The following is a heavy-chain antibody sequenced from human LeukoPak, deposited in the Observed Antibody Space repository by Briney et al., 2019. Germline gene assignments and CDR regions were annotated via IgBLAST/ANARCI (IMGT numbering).Heavy chain of an antibody. Sequence: GGSLRLSCSASGLTFSSYAMHWVRQAPGKGLEYVSGISSNGGSTYYADSVKGRFTISRDNSKNTADLQMSSLRAEDTAVYYCAGGPPYSSSWYYFDYWGQGTLVTVSS. CDR2: ISSNGGST. V-gene: IGHV3-64D*09. CDR3: AGGPPYSSSWYYFDY. CDR1: GLTFSSYA. J-gene: IGHJ4*02. D-gene: IGHD6-13*01.